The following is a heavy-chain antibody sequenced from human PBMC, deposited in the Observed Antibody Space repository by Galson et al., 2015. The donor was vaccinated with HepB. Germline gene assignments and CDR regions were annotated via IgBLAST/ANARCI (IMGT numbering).Heavy chain of an antibody. CDR3: ARLGPGTPGEFPTGTTNY. J-gene: IGHJ4*02. V-gene: IGHV5-10-1*01. CDR1: GYSFTSYW. Sequence: QSGAEVKKPGESLRISCKGSGYSFTSYWISWVRQMPGKGLEWMGRIDPSDSYTNYSPSFQGHVTIPADKSISTAYLQWSSLKASDTAMYYCARLGPGTPGEFPTGTTNYWGQGTLVTVSS. D-gene: IGHD1-7*01. CDR2: IDPSDSYT.